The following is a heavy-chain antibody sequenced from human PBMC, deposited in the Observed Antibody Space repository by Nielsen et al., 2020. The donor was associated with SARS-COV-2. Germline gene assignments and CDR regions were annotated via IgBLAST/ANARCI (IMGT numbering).Heavy chain of an antibody. CDR2: IIPIFGTA. V-gene: IGHV1-69*13. CDR3: ARTSSGWYDFDY. J-gene: IGHJ4*02. CDR1: GYTFTSYA. Sequence: SVKVSCKASGYTFTSYAMNWVRQAPGQGLEWMGGIIPIFGTANYAQKFQGRVTITADESTSTAYMELSSLRSEDTAVYYCARTSSGWYDFDYWGQGTLVTVSS. D-gene: IGHD6-19*01.